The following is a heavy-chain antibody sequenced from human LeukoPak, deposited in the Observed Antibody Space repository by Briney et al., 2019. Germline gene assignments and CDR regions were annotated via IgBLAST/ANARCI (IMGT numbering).Heavy chain of an antibody. J-gene: IGHJ4*02. CDR1: GLTFLSYA. CDR3: TPLTIFDY. D-gene: IGHD3-3*01. CDR2: IRSKANSYAT. V-gene: IGHV3-73*01. Sequence: GGSLRLSCEASGLTFLSYAMSWVRQASGKGLEWVGRIRSKANSYATAYAASVKGRFTISRDDSKNTAYLQMNSLKTEDTAVYYCTPLTIFDYWGQGTLVTVSS.